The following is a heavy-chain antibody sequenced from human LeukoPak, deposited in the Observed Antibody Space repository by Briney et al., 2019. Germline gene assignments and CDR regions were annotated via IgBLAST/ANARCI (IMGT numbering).Heavy chain of an antibody. CDR1: GFTFSSYA. V-gene: IGHV3-23*01. CDR2: ISGSGGST. Sequence: GGSLRLSCAASGFTFSSYAMSWVRQAPGKGLQWVSAISGSGGSTYYADSVKGRFTISRDNSKNTLYLQMNSLRAEDTAVYYCAKGAYYYDGGNWFDPWGQGTLVTVSS. D-gene: IGHD3-22*01. CDR3: AKGAYYYDGGNWFDP. J-gene: IGHJ5*02.